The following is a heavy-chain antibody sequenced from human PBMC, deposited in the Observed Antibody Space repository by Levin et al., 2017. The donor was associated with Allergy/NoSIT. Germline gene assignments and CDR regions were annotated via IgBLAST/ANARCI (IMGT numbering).Heavy chain of an antibody. Sequence: GESLKISCTASGFTFRDYAMSWVRQAPGKGLEWVGFIRSKADGGTTEYAASVKGRFTISRDESKNIAYLQMNSLKTEDTAMYYCNRYHHDSDGYHYWVDYWGQGTLLTVSS. J-gene: IGHJ4*02. CDR3: NRYHHDSDGYHYWVDY. CDR1: GFTFRDYA. V-gene: IGHV3-49*04. CDR2: IRSKADGGTT. D-gene: IGHD3-22*01.